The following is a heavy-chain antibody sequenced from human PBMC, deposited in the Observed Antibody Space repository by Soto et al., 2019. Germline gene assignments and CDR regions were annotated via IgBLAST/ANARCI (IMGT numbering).Heavy chain of an antibody. CDR2: ISAYNGYT. V-gene: IGHV1-18*01. CDR1: GYIFTNYD. D-gene: IGHD5-12*01. Sequence: QVQLVQSGAEVKKPGASVKVSCKASGYIFTNYDITWVRQAPGQGLEWMGWISAYNGYTNYAQKLQGRVTMTTDTSTSTAYMELRSLRSDDTAAYYCAGGGGYSGYDYYFDSWGQGTLVTVSS. J-gene: IGHJ4*02. CDR3: AGGGGYSGYDYYFDS.